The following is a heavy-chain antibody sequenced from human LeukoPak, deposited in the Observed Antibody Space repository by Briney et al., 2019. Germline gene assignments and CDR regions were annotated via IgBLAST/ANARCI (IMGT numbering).Heavy chain of an antibody. V-gene: IGHV3-23*01. CDR3: AKDPYGDYHNWFDP. CDR2: ISGSGGST. CDR1: GFTFSSYG. Sequence: GGSLRLSCAASGFTFSSYGMHWVRQAPGKGLEWVSAISGSGGSTYYADSVKGRFTVSRDNSKNTLYLQMNSLRAEDTAVYYCAKDPYGDYHNWFDPWGQGTLVTVSS. D-gene: IGHD4-17*01. J-gene: IGHJ5*02.